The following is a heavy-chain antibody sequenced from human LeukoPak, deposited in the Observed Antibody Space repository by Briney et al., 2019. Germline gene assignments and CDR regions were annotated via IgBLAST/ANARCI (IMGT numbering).Heavy chain of an antibody. CDR3: ARGARGTYIVRKFDY. Sequence: SETLSLTCTVSGYSISSGYYWGWIRQPPGKGLEWIGSIYHSGSTYYNPSLKSRVSISVDTSKNQFSLKLSSVTAADTAVYYCARGARGTYIVRKFDYWGQGALVTVSS. V-gene: IGHV4-38-2*02. CDR1: GYSISSGYY. D-gene: IGHD5-12*01. J-gene: IGHJ4*02. CDR2: IYHSGST.